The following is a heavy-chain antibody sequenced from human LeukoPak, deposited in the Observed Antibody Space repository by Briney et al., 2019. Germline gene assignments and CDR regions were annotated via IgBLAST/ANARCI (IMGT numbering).Heavy chain of an antibody. CDR1: GFIFSSYW. CDR3: AKDQTYYDFWSGYYRYYFDY. J-gene: IGHJ4*02. V-gene: IGHV3-23*01. CDR2: ISGSGGST. Sequence: AGGSLRLSCAASGFIFSSYWMSWVRQAPGKGLEWVSAISGSGGSTYYADSVKGRFTISRDNSKNTLYLQMNSLRAEDTAVCYCAKDQTYYDFWSGYYRYYFDYWGQGTLVTVSS. D-gene: IGHD3-3*01.